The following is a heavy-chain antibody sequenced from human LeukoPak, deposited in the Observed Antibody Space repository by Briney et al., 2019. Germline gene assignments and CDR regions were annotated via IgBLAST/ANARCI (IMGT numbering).Heavy chain of an antibody. V-gene: IGHV1-46*01. Sequence: ASVKVSCKASGYTFTSYYMHWVRQAPGQGLEWMGIINPSGGSTSYAQKFQGRVTMTRDTSTGTVYMELSSLRSEDTAVYYCALTGSGYYSFDYWGQGTLVTVSS. CDR1: GYTFTSYY. CDR3: ALTGSGYYSFDY. CDR2: INPSGGST. J-gene: IGHJ4*02. D-gene: IGHD3-22*01.